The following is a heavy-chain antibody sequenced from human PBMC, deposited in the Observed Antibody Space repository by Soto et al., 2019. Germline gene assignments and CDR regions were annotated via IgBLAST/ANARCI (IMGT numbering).Heavy chain of an antibody. J-gene: IGHJ6*03. CDR3: ARDSLANSSSWISWQYYYYYMDV. CDR1: GGSISSGGYY. V-gene: IGHV4-31*03. CDR2: IYYSGST. Sequence: SETLSLTCTVSGGSISSGGYYWSWIRQHPGKGLEWIGYIYYSGSTYYNPSLKSRVTISVDTSKNQFSLKLSSVTAADTAVYYCARDSLANSSSWISWQYYYYYMDVWGKGTTVTVSS. D-gene: IGHD6-13*01.